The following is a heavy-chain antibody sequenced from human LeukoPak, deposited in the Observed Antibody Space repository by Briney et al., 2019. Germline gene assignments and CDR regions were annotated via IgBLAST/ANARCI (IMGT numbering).Heavy chain of an antibody. CDR3: AKRRYYYDSRGLTTYYFDY. CDR1: GFNFSRSC. J-gene: IGHJ4*02. CDR2: INSDGSSA. Sequence: PGGSLRLSCAASGFNFSRSCMHRVRQAPGKGLVWVSRINSDGSSAICADSVKGRITISRDNSKNTLYLQMNSLRAEDTAVYYCAKRRYYYDSRGLTTYYFDYWGQGTLVTVSS. V-gene: IGHV3-74*01. D-gene: IGHD3-22*01.